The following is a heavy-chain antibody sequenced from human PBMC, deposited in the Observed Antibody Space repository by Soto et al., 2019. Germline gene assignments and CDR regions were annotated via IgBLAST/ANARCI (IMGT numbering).Heavy chain of an antibody. CDR2: IIPIFGTA. J-gene: IGHJ4*02. D-gene: IGHD3-22*01. V-gene: IGHV1-69*12. CDR1: GGTFSSYA. CDR3: ARYDSSGPYFDY. Sequence: QVQLVQSGAEVKKPGSSVKVSCKASGGTFSSYALSWVRQAPGQGLEWMGGIIPIFGTANYAQKFQGRVTITADESTSTDYMELSSLRSEDTAVYYCARYDSSGPYFDYWGQGTLVTVSS.